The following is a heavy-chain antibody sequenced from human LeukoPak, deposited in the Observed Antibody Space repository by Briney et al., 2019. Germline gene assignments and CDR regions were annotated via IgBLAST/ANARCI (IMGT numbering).Heavy chain of an antibody. J-gene: IGHJ6*03. D-gene: IGHD2-21*02. CDR3: ARVLVVVTGNYMDV. Sequence: PGGSLRLSCAASGFTLSSYEMNWVRQAPGKGLEWVSYMSSSGNSKHYADSVKGRFTISRDNAKNSLYLQMNSLRAEDTAVYYCARVLVVVTGNYMDVWGKGTTVTISS. CDR1: GFTLSSYE. V-gene: IGHV3-48*03. CDR2: MSSSGNSK.